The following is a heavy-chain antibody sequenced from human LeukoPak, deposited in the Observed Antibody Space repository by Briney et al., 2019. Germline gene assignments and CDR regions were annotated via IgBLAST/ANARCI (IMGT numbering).Heavy chain of an antibody. V-gene: IGHV3-23*01. D-gene: IGHD2-15*01. CDR2: ISGSGGST. CDR1: GFTFSSYA. Sequence: GGSLRLSCAASGFTFSSYAMSWVRQAPGKGLDWVSAISGSGGSTYYANSVRGRFTISRDNSKNTLYLQMNSLRAEDTAVYYCAKDLRRNCSGGSCPWGQGTLVTVSS. CDR3: AKDLRRNCSGGSCP. J-gene: IGHJ5*02.